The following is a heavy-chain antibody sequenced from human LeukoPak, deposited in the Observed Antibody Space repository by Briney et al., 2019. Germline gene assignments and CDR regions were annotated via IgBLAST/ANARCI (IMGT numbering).Heavy chain of an antibody. CDR1: GGSISSSTYY. V-gene: IGHV4-39*01. D-gene: IGHD4-17*01. J-gene: IGHJ3*01. Sequence: SETLSLTCTVSGGSISSSTYYWGWIRQPPGKGLEWIGSVYYSGSTYNNPSLKSRVTIFVDTSKNQFSLKLSSVTATDTAVYYCARTYGDYDDAFDVWGQGTMVTVSS. CDR2: VYYSGST. CDR3: ARTYGDYDDAFDV.